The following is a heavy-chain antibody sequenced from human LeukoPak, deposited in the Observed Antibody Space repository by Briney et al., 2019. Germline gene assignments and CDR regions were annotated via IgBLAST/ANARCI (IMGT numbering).Heavy chain of an antibody. D-gene: IGHD2-21*01. CDR1: GFTFSSFW. CDR2: IKGDGITA. V-gene: IGHV3-74*01. CDR3: AKDLHEIAADY. Sequence: GGSLRLSCEASGFTFSSFWMHWVRQAPGKGPVWVARIKGDGITANYADPAKGRFTVSRDNAKNTVYLQMNSLRAEDTAVYYCAKDLHEIAADYWGQGTLVTVAS. J-gene: IGHJ4*02.